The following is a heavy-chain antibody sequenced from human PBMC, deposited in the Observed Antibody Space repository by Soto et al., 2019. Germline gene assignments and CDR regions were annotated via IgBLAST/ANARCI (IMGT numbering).Heavy chain of an antibody. Sequence: QVQLVQSGAEVKKPGASVKVSCKASGYTFTGYYMHWVRQAPGQGLEWMGWINPNSGGTNYAQNFQGWVTMPRDSSISTAYMELSRLPSDDTAVYYCASQRLGSYYMDVWGKGTTVTVSS. D-gene: IGHD5-12*01. V-gene: IGHV1-2*04. CDR3: ASQRLGSYYMDV. CDR2: INPNSGGT. J-gene: IGHJ6*03. CDR1: GYTFTGYY.